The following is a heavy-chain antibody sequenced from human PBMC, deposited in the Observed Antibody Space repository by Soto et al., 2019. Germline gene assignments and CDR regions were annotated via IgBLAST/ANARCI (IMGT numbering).Heavy chain of an antibody. Sequence: EVQLVESGGGVVKPGGSLRLSCAASGFTFSSYSMNWVRQAPGKGLEWVSSISSSSSYIYYADSVKGRFTSSRDNAKNSLYLQMNSLSAEDTAVYYCAGEDYGDYVPSFDYWGQGTLVTVSS. J-gene: IGHJ4*02. CDR2: ISSSSSYI. V-gene: IGHV3-21*01. D-gene: IGHD4-17*01. CDR3: AGEDYGDYVPSFDY. CDR1: GFTFSSYS.